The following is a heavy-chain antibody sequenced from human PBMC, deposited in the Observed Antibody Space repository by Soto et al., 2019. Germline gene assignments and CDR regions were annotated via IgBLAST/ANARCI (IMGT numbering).Heavy chain of an antibody. CDR2: IYYSGTT. CDR3: ARHGGPVSSWYLAY. V-gene: IGHV4-39*01. J-gene: IGHJ4*02. Sequence: SETLSLTCTVSGGSISGSNYYWGWIRQPPGKGLEWIGSIYYSGTTYYNPSLKSRVTISVDTSKNQFSLRLTSVSAADTAVYYCARHGGPVSSWYLAYWGQGTLVTVSS. D-gene: IGHD6-13*01. CDR1: GGSISGSNYY.